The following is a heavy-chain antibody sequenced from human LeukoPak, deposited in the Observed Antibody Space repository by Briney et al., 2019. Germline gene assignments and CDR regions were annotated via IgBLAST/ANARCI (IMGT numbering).Heavy chain of an antibody. Sequence: SETLSLTCTVSGGSISSDYWSWIRQPPGKGLEWIGYIYFSGSTNYNPSPKSRVTISVDTSKNQFSLKLSSVTAADTAVYYCARDDLDTRFDPWGQGTLVTVSS. V-gene: IGHV4-59*12. CDR2: IYFSGST. D-gene: IGHD2-15*01. CDR1: GGSISSDY. J-gene: IGHJ5*02. CDR3: ARDDLDTRFDP.